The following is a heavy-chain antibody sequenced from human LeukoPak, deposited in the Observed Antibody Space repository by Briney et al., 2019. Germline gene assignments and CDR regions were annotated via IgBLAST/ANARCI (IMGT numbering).Heavy chain of an antibody. J-gene: IGHJ5*02. Sequence: HPGGPLRLSCAASGFTFSSYAMHWVRQAPGKGLEWVAVISYDGSNKYYADSVKGRFTISRDNSKNTLYLQMNSLRAEDTAVYYCARGRDIMITFGGVIQGSYNWFDPWGQGTLVTVSS. D-gene: IGHD3-16*02. CDR2: ISYDGSNK. V-gene: IGHV3-30-3*01. CDR3: ARGRDIMITFGGVIQGSYNWFDP. CDR1: GFTFSSYA.